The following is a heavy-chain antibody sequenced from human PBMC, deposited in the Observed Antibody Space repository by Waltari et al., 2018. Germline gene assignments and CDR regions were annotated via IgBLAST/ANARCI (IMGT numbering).Heavy chain of an antibody. Sequence: EVQLVESGGGLVQPGRSLRLSCAASGFTFDDYAMHWVRQAPGKGLEWVSGISWNSVSICYADSVKGRFTISRDNAKNSLYLQMNSLRAEDTALYYCAKGLGEVVPAAYFDYWGQGTLVTVSS. V-gene: IGHV3-9*01. D-gene: IGHD2-2*01. CDR1: GFTFDDYA. CDR3: AKGLGEVVPAAYFDY. J-gene: IGHJ4*02. CDR2: ISWNSVSI.